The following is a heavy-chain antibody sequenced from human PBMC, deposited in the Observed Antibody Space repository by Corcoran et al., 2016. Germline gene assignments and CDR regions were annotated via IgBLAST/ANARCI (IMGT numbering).Heavy chain of an antibody. CDR3: TTVFGVLLWFGEGVY. CDR1: GFTFSNTW. J-gene: IGHJ4*02. Sequence: EVQLVESGGGLVKPGGSLRLSCAASGFTFSNTWMNWVRQAPGKGLEWVGRIKSKTDGGTTDYAAPVKGRFTISRDDSKNTLYLQMNSLKTAETAVYYCTTVFGVLLWFGEGVYWGQGTLVTVSS. CDR2: IKSKTDGGTT. V-gene: IGHV3-15*07. D-gene: IGHD3-10*01.